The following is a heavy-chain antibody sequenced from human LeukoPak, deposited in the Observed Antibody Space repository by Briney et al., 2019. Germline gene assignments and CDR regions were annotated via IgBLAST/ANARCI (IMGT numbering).Heavy chain of an antibody. D-gene: IGHD1-7*01. CDR3: ARDMSWNSVSY. Sequence: GGSLRLSCAASGFTFSNFWMHWVRQAPGKGLVWVSRINTDGSSTAYADSVKGRFTISRDNAKNTLCLQMNNLRIEDTATYFCARDMSWNSVSYWGRGTLVTVSS. V-gene: IGHV3-74*01. J-gene: IGHJ4*02. CDR1: GFTFSNFW. CDR2: INTDGSST.